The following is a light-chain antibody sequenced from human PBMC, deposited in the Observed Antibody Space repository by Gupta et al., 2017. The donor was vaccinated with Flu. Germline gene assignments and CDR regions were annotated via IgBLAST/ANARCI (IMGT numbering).Light chain of an antibody. CDR1: ICDVGGDEY. Sequence: SITISCSGTICDVGGDEYVYGYQPHTGKSPQLMIYDVSNRTSGGSDRLSGSKAGNTASRTISELQAADEADYYCSSYTSSHTSVFGGGTKLTVL. J-gene: IGLJ2*01. V-gene: IGLV2-14*03. CDR2: DVS. CDR3: SSYTSSHTSV.